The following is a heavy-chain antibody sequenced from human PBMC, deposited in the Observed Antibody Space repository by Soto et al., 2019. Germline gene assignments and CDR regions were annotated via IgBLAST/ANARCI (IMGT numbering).Heavy chain of an antibody. CDR1: GGSISSYY. D-gene: IGHD1-1*01. J-gene: IGHJ6*02. Sequence: QVQLQESGPGLVKPSETLSLTCTVSGGSISSYYWSWIRQPAGKGLEWIGRIYTSGSTNYNPSLKRRVTMSVDTSKNQFSLQLSSVTAADTAVYYCARDGPTTGTPYYYGMDVWGQVTTVTVSS. V-gene: IGHV4-4*07. CDR3: ARDGPTTGTPYYYGMDV. CDR2: IYTSGST.